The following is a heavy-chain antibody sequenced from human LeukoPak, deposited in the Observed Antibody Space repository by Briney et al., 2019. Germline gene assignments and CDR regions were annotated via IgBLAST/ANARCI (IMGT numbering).Heavy chain of an antibody. CDR3: ARGSRFGELNY. V-gene: IGHV3-7*01. D-gene: IGHD3-10*01. J-gene: IGHJ4*02. CDR2: IKQDGSEK. CDR1: GFTFSSYW. Sequence: GGSLRLSCAASGFTFSSYWMSWVRQAPGKGLEWVANIKQDGSEKYYVDSVKGRFTISRDNAKNSLYLQMNSLRAGDTAVYYCARGSRFGELNYWGQGTLVTVSS.